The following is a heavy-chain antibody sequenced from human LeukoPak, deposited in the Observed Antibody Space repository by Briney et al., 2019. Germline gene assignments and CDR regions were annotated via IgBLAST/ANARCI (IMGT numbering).Heavy chain of an antibody. CDR2: IKQDGSED. J-gene: IGHJ1*01. Sequence: GGSLRLSCAASGFTFNSHWMNWVRQAPGKGLEWVANIKQDGSEDYYMDSVKGRFIISRDNAKNSVYLQMNSLRVEDTAVYYCATYSSSNGREFQYWGQGTLVTVSS. D-gene: IGHD2-2*01. CDR3: ATYSSSNGREFQY. V-gene: IGHV3-7*01. CDR1: GFTFNSHW.